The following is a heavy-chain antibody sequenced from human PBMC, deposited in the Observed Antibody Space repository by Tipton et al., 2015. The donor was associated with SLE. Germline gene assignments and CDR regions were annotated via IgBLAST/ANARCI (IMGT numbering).Heavy chain of an antibody. J-gene: IGHJ6*02. CDR2: IYSGGST. D-gene: IGHD3-10*01. CDR1: GFTFSSYA. Sequence: SLRLSCAASGFTFSSYAMSWVRQAPGKRLEWVSVIYSGGSTYYADSVRGRFTISRDNSKNTLYLQMNSLRAEDTAVYYCAKDRSTMALYGMDVWSQGTSVTVSS. CDR3: AKDRSTMALYGMDV. V-gene: IGHV3-23*03.